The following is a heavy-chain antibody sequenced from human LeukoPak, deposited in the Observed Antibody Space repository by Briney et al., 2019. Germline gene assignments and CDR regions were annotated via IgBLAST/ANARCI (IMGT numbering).Heavy chain of an antibody. J-gene: IGHJ4*02. Sequence: SETLSLTCTVSGGSISSYYWSWIRQPAGKGLEWIGRIYTSGSTNHNPSLKSRVTMSVDTSKNQFSLKLSSVTAADTAVYYCARANYDILTGYPLPIFDYWGQGTLVTVSS. V-gene: IGHV4-4*07. CDR1: GGSISSYY. CDR2: IYTSGST. CDR3: ARANYDILTGYPLPIFDY. D-gene: IGHD3-9*01.